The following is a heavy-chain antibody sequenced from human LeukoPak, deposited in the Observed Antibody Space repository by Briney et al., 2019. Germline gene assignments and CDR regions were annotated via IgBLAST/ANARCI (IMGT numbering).Heavy chain of an antibody. V-gene: IGHV3-30*02. D-gene: IGHD3-9*01. CDR3: AKEPGAGDILNHYYVGPEN. CDR2: IRYDGSNK. J-gene: IGHJ4*02. CDR1: GFTFRTYV. Sequence: GGSLRLSCAASGFTFRTYVKHWVRQAPGKGVEWVAFIRYDGSNKYYADSVKGRFIISRDNSKNTLYLRMNSLRVEDTAVYYCAKEPGAGDILNHYYVGPENWGPGTRVIVSS.